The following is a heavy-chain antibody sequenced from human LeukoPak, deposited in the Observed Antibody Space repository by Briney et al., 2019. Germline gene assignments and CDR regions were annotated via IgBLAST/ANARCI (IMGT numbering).Heavy chain of an antibody. V-gene: IGHV3-74*01. CDR2: IKSDGSST. CDR3: RDPFDY. J-gene: IGHJ4*02. CDR1: GFTFSSYW. Sequence: GGSLRLSCAASGFTFSSYWMHWVRQAPGKGLVWVSRIKSDGSSTSYADSVKGRFTISRDNAKNTLYLQMNSLRAEDTAVYYCRDPFDYWGQGTLVTVSS.